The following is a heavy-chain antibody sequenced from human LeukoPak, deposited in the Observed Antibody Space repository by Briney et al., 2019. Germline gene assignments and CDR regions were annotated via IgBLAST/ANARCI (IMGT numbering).Heavy chain of an antibody. D-gene: IGHD3-3*01. J-gene: IGHJ3*02. V-gene: IGHV1-46*01. CDR3: ARDRLRFLEWFTDAFDI. CDR1: GYTFTSYY. CDR2: INPSGGST. Sequence: ASVKVSCKASGYTFTSYYMHWVRQAPGQGLEWMGIINPSGGSTSYAQKFQGRVTMTRDMSTSTVYMELRSLRSDDTAVYYCARDRLRFLEWFTDAFDIWGQGTMVTVSS.